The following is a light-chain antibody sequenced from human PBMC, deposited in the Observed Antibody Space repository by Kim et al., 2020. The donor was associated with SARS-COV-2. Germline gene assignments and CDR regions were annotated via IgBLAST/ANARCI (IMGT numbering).Light chain of an antibody. CDR2: GAS. Sequence: SFAAGERASLSCRASQSVSSSYLAWYQQKPGQAPRLLIYGASSRATGIPDRFSGSGSGTDFTLTISRLEPEDFAVYYCQQYGSLYTFGQGTKLEIK. CDR1: QSVSSSY. V-gene: IGKV3-20*01. CDR3: QQYGSLYT. J-gene: IGKJ2*01.